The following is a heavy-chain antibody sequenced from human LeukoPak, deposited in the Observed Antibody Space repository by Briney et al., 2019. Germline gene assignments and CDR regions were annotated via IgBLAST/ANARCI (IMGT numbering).Heavy chain of an antibody. CDR1: GYRFTANW. CDR2: IYPADSDT. CDR3: AKGITRYNWFDP. V-gene: IGHV5-51*01. Sequence: GESLKISCKGSGYRFTANWIGWVRQMPGKGLEWMGIIYPADSDTYYSPSFQGRVTISADKSISTAYLQWSSLKASDTATYYCAKGITRYNWFDPWGQGTLVTVSS. D-gene: IGHD1-20*01. J-gene: IGHJ5*02.